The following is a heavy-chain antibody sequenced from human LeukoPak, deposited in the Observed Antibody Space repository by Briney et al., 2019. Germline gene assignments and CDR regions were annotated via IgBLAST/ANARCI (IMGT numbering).Heavy chain of an antibody. V-gene: IGHV4-31*03. CDR2: IYHSGST. D-gene: IGHD7-27*01. CDR1: GGSISSGGYY. J-gene: IGHJ4*02. CDR3: ARRLGIRGIDY. Sequence: KPSQTLSLTCTVSGGSISSGGYYWSWIRQHPGKGLEWIGYIYHSGSTYYNPSLKSRVTISVDRSKNQFSLKLSSVTAADTAVYYCARRLGIRGIDYWGQGTLVTVSS.